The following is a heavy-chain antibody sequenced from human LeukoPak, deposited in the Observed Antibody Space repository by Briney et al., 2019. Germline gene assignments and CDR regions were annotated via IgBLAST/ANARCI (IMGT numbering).Heavy chain of an antibody. CDR1: GFTFSSYG. CDR3: AKSGGSSGKALGY. V-gene: IGHV3-30*18. D-gene: IGHD3-22*01. Sequence: GRSLRLSCAASGFTFSSYGMHWVRQAPGKGLEWVAVISYDGSNKYYADSVKGRFTISRDNSKNTLYLQMNSLRAEDTAVYYCAKSGGSSGKALGYWGQGTLVTVSS. J-gene: IGHJ4*02. CDR2: ISYDGSNK.